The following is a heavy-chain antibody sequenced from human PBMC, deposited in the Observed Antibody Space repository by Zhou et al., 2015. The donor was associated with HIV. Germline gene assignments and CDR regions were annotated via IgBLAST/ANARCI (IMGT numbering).Heavy chain of an antibody. D-gene: IGHD3-22*01. CDR1: GGTFSSYA. CDR3: AGEGASGYYDSSGYYHFDY. Sequence: QVQLVQSGAEVKKPGSSVKVSCKASGGTFSSYAISWVRQAPGQGLEWMGGIIPIFGTANYAQKFQGRVTITADESTSTAYMELSSLRSEDTAVYYCAGEGASGYYDSSGYYHFDYWGQGTLVTVSS. J-gene: IGHJ4*02. V-gene: IGHV1-69*01. CDR2: IIPIFGTA.